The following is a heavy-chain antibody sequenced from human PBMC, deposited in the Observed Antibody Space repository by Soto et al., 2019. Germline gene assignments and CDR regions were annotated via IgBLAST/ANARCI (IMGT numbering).Heavy chain of an antibody. D-gene: IGHD6-19*01. J-gene: IGHJ4*02. CDR3: AREVAVAGPSDY. Sequence: GGSLRLSCAASGFTFSDYYMSWIRQAPGKGLEWVSYISSSSSYTNYADSVKGRFTISRDNAKNSLYLQMNSLRAEDTAVYYCAREVAVAGPSDYWGQGTLVTVSS. CDR2: ISSSSSYT. CDR1: GFTFSDYY. V-gene: IGHV3-11*05.